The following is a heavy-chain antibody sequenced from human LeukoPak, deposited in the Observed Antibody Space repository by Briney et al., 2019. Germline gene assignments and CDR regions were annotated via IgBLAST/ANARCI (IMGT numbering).Heavy chain of an antibody. CDR3: ARGDYYGSGSFHYYFDY. D-gene: IGHD3-10*01. CDR1: GFTFSSSG. CDR2: IWFDGSNK. Sequence: GGSLRLSCAASGFTFSSSGMHWVRQAPGKGLEWVAVIWFDGSNKYYADSVKGRFTISRDNSKNTLYLQMNSLRAEDTAVYYCARGDYYGSGSFHYYFDYWGQGALVTVSS. J-gene: IGHJ4*02. V-gene: IGHV3-33*01.